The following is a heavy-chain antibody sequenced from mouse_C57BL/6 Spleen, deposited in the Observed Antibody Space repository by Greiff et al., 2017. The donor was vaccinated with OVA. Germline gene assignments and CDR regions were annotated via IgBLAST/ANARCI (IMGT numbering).Heavy chain of an antibody. CDR3: ASDSSGYAWFAY. J-gene: IGHJ3*01. V-gene: IGHV5-4*03. Sequence: EVKVEESGGGLVKPGGSLKLSCAASGFTFSSYAMSWVRQTPEKRLEWVATISDGGSYTYYPDNVKGRFTISRDNAKNNLYLQMSHLKSEDTAMYYCASDSSGYAWFAYWGQGTLVTVSA. CDR1: GFTFSSYA. D-gene: IGHD3-2*02. CDR2: ISDGGSYT.